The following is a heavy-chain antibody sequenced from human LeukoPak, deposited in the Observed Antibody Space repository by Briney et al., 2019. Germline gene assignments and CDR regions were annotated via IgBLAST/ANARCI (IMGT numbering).Heavy chain of an antibody. CDR3: ARVPSIYYYYYMDV. J-gene: IGHJ6*03. CDR2: INWNGGST. CDR1: GFTFDDYG. Sequence: PGGSLRLSCAASGFTFDDYGMSWVRQAPEKGQEWVSGINWNGGSTGYADSVKGRFTISRDNSKNTLYLQMNSLRTEDTAVYYCARVPSIYYYYYMDVWGKGTTVTVSS. V-gene: IGHV3-20*04. D-gene: IGHD3-10*01.